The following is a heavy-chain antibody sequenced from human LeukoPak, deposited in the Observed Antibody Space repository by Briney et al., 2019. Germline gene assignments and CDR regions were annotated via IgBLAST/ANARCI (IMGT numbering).Heavy chain of an antibody. CDR2: IYHSGST. CDR3: ARDYGEMFDY. Sequence: SETLSLTCAVSGYSISSGYYWGWIRQPPGKGLEWIGSIYHSGSTYYNPSLKSRVTMSVDTSNNQFSLKLSSVTAADTAVYYCARDYGEMFDYWGQGTLVTVSS. V-gene: IGHV4-38-2*02. CDR1: GYSISSGYY. D-gene: IGHD3-10*01. J-gene: IGHJ4*02.